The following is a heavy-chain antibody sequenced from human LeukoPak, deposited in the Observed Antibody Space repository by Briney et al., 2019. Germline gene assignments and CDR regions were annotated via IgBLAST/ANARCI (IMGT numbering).Heavy chain of an antibody. V-gene: IGHV4-59*01. CDR1: GGSISSYY. CDR3: TRGSIAYYYMDV. Sequence: PSETLSLTCTVSGGSISSYYWSWLRQPPGEGREWLVNIYYSGSTNYNPSLKSRVTISVDTSKNQFSLKLSSVTAADTAVYYCTRGSIAYYYMDVWGKGTTVTISS. D-gene: IGHD3-22*01. J-gene: IGHJ6*03. CDR2: IYYSGST.